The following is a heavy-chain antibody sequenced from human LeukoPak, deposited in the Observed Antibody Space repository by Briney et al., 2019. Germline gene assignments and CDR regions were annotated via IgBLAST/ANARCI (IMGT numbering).Heavy chain of an antibody. J-gene: IGHJ5*02. CDR3: ATDFYDST. D-gene: IGHD3-22*01. V-gene: IGHV3-15*07. Sequence: PGGSLRPSCATSGFTFSNAWMIWVRQAPGKGLEWVGRIRSNSDGGTIDYAAPVKGRFTLSRDDSKTTLYLQMNSLQTEDTAVYYCATDFYDSTWGQGTLVTVSS. CDR2: IRSNSDGGTI. CDR1: GFTFSNAW.